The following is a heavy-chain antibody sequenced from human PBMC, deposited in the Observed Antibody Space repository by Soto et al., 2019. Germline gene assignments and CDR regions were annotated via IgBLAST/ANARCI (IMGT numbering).Heavy chain of an antibody. V-gene: IGHV3-30*18. CDR1: GFTFSSYG. CDR3: AKDLSSSWYSEKF. D-gene: IGHD6-13*01. J-gene: IGHJ3*01. Sequence: GGSLRLSCAASGFTFSSYGMHWVRQAPGKGLEWVAVISYDGSNKYYADSVKGRFTISRDNSKNTLYLQMNSLRAEDTAVYYCAKDLSSSWYSEKFWGQGTMVTVSS. CDR2: ISYDGSNK.